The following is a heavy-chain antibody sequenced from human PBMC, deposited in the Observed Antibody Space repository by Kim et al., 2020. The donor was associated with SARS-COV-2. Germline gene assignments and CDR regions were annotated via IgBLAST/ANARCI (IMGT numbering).Heavy chain of an antibody. V-gene: IGHV1-69*13. D-gene: IGHD4-4*01. CDR2: IIPIFGTA. Sequence: SVKVSCKASGGTFSSYAISWVRQAPGQGLEWMGGIIPIFGTANYAQKFQGRVTITADESTSTAYMELSSLRSEDTAVFYCARGRVTRRYYYYYYYMDVWGKGTTVTVSS. CDR1: GGTFSSYA. CDR3: ARGRVTRRYYYYYYYMDV. J-gene: IGHJ6*03.